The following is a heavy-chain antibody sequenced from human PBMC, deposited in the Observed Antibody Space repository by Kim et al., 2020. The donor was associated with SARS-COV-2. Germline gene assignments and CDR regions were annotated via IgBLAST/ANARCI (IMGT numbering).Heavy chain of an antibody. Sequence: GGSLRLSCAASGFTFDDYAMHWVRQAPGKGLEWVSGISWNSGSIGYADSVKGRFTISRDNAKNSLYLQMNSLRAEDTALYYCAKAGYYDAFDIWGQGTMVTVSS. CDR3: AKAGYYDAFDI. V-gene: IGHV3-9*01. D-gene: IGHD2-8*01. J-gene: IGHJ3*02. CDR2: ISWNSGSI. CDR1: GFTFDDYA.